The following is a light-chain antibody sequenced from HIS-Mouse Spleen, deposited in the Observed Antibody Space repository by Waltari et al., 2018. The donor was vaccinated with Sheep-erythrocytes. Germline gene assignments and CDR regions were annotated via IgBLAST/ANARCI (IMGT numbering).Light chain of an antibody. Sequence: SYELTQPPSVSVSPGQTASITCSGDQLGDKYACWYHQKPGQSPVLVIYQDSKRPSGIPERFSGPNSGNTATLTISGTQAMDEADYYCQAWDSSTVVFGGGTKLTVL. CDR1: QLGDKY. V-gene: IGLV3-1*01. CDR3: QAWDSSTVV. CDR2: QDS. J-gene: IGLJ2*01.